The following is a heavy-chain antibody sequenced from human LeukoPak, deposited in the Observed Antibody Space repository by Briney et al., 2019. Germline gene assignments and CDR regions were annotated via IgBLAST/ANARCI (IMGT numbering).Heavy chain of an antibody. CDR2: TWSDGSDK. J-gene: IGHJ5*02. V-gene: IGHV3-33*01. CDR1: GFTFSAYI. CDR3: ARAQSATLSYYFDL. D-gene: IGHD3-22*01. Sequence: PGRSLRLSCAASGFTFSAYIIQRVRQAPGKGLEWVALTWSDGSDKLYADSVKGRFVISRDNSKNTLYLQMNSLRAEDSAVYFCARAQSATLSYYFDLWGQGTLVTVSS.